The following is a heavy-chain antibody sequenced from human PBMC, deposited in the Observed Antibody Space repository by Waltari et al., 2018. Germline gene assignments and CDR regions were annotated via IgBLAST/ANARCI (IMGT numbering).Heavy chain of an antibody. CDR1: GYTFTAYG. CDR2: ITTYNGNT. J-gene: IGHJ4*02. V-gene: IGHV1-18*01. D-gene: IGHD6-13*01. Sequence: QVQLVQSGAEMKEPGASVKVSCKTSGYTFTAYGVSWVRLAPGQGLEWMGWITTYNGNTNYAQKFQGRATMTTDTSTSTAYMELRSLTSDDTAVYYCARDRRQQVSGGLFDNWGQGTLVTVSS. CDR3: ARDRRQQVSGGLFDN.